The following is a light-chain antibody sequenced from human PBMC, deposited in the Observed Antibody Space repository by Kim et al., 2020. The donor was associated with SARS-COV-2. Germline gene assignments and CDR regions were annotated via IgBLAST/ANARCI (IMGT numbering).Light chain of an antibody. J-gene: IGLJ2*01. CDR2: DDS. CDR3: QLWDSSSDHQAV. Sequence: PGKTAGMTSGGKNNGSKSGDWYQQQRGQAPVLVVYDDSDGPSAIPEGCFGDNTGNTATLTTSRVEAGDEDDYYCQLWDSSSDHQAVFGGGTQLTVL. V-gene: IGLV3-21*03. CDR1: NNGSKS.